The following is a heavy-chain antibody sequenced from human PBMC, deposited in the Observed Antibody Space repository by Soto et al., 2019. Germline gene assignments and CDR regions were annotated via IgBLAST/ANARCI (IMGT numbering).Heavy chain of an antibody. V-gene: IGHV2-70*01. D-gene: IGHD3-16*02. CDR2: IDWDDDK. CDR1: GFSLSTSGMC. J-gene: IGHJ4*02. CDR3: ARLSYRSFNFDY. Sequence: XGPTQVNPTQTLTLTCTFSGFSLSTSGMCVSWLRQPPGKALEWLALIDWDDDKYYSTSLKTRLTISKDTSKNQVVLTVTNMDPVDTATYFCARLSYRSFNFDYWGQGTLVTVSS.